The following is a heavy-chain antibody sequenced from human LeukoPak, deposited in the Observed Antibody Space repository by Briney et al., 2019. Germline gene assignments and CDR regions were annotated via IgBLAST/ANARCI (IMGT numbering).Heavy chain of an antibody. CDR2: ISGGST. J-gene: IGHJ4*02. D-gene: IGHD4-17*01. CDR1: GFTVSSNE. CDR3: ARDEYIHGDLTNFDS. Sequence: GGSLRLSCAASGFTVSSNEISWVRQAPGKGLEWVSSISGGSTNYARKGRFTISRDTSKNTLHLQMNSLRVEDTSVYYCARDEYIHGDLTNFDSWGQGTLVIVSS. V-gene: IGHV3-38-3*01.